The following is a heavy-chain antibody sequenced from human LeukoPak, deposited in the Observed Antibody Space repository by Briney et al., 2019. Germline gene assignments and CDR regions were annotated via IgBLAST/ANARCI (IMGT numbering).Heavy chain of an antibody. CDR3: ASSVSYYGSGRPNDY. Sequence: GGSLRLSCAASGFTFDDYAMHWVRQAPGKGLECVSLISGDGGSTYYADSVKGRFTISRDNSKNSLYLQMNSLRTEDTALYYCASSVSYYGSGRPNDYWGQGTLVTVSS. J-gene: IGHJ4*02. V-gene: IGHV3-43*02. D-gene: IGHD3-10*01. CDR1: GFTFDDYA. CDR2: ISGDGGST.